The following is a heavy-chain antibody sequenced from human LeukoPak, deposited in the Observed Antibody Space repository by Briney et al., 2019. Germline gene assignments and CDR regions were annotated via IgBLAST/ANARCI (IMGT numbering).Heavy chain of an antibody. J-gene: IGHJ4*02. CDR2: ISGSGGTT. Sequence: GGSLRLSCAASGFTFSNYAMNWVRQAPGKGLEWVSAISGSGGTTYYGDSVKGRFTISRDNSKNTLYLQMKSLRAEDAAVYYCAKDRNSRPTYFDYWGQGILVTVSS. CDR3: AKDRNSRPTYFDY. V-gene: IGHV3-23*01. CDR1: GFTFSNYA. D-gene: IGHD1/OR15-1a*01.